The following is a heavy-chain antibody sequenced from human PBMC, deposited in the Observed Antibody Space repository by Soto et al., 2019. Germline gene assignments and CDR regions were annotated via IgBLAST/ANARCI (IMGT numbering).Heavy chain of an antibody. CDR2: IKSKGHGGTT. J-gene: IGHJ4*01. CDR3: TTDSYTTMIVVRFDY. CDR1: GVALSNAG. D-gene: IGHD3-22*01. Sequence: PGGSLRLSCAASGVALSNAGINGVRQPPGRGLERVGRIKSKGHGGTTDFAAPVRGRFAISRDDSRNQVYMQMNSLTTEDTAVYYCTTDSYTTMIVVRFDYWGDGTLVTVSS. V-gene: IGHV3-15*07.